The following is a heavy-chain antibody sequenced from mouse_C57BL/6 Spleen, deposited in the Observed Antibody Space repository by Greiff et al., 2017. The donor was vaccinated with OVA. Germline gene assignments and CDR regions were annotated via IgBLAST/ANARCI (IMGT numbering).Heavy chain of an antibody. D-gene: IGHD1-1*01. Sequence: EVKLQESGGGLVQPGGSMKLSCVASGFTFSNYWMNWVRQSPEKGLEWVAQIRLKSDNYATHYAESVKGRFTISRDDSKSSVYLQMNNLRAEDTGIYYCTVYGSSYEAMDYWGQGTSVTVSS. CDR2: IRLKSDNYAT. V-gene: IGHV6-3*01. CDR3: TVYGSSYEAMDY. CDR1: GFTFSNYW. J-gene: IGHJ4*01.